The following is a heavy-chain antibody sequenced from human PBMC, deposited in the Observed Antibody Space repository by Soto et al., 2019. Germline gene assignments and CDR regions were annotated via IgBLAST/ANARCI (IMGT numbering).Heavy chain of an antibody. CDR2: ISYDGSNK. Sequence: PGGSLRLSCAASGFTFSSYGMHWVRQAPGKGLEWVAVISYDGSNKYYADSVKGRFTISRDNSKNTLYLQMNSLRAEDTAVYYCAVTEDCGGNNRGGGYWGQGTLVTVSS. D-gene: IGHD4-17*01. CDR1: GFTFSSYG. CDR3: AVTEDCGGNNRGGGY. J-gene: IGHJ4*02. V-gene: IGHV3-30*03.